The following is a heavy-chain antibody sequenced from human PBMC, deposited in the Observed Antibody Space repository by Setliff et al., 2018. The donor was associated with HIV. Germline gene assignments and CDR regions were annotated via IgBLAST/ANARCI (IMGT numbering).Heavy chain of an antibody. Sequence: SETLSLTCTVSGYSINSDYYWGWIRQPPGKGLEWIGIAYHTGIAYYKPTPLSRASISLDASRSQFSLRLISVTAADSAMYFCAQYQGLDNHPIDHWGQGGLVTVSS. CDR1: GYSINSDYY. CDR2: AYHTGIA. J-gene: IGHJ4*02. CDR3: AQYQGLDNHPIDH. V-gene: IGHV4-38-2*02.